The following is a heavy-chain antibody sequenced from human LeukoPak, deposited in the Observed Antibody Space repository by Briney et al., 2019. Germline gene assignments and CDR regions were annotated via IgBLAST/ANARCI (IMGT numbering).Heavy chain of an antibody. CDR2: IYYSGST. CDR3: ARGATGSVGYFDL. CDR1: GVSVSSGSYY. D-gene: IGHD5-12*01. J-gene: IGHJ2*01. V-gene: IGHV4-61*01. Sequence: PSETLSLTCTVSGVSVSSGSYYWSWIRQPPGKGLEWIGYIYYSGSTNYNPSLKSRVTISVDTSKNQFSLKLSSVTAADTAVYYCARGATGSVGYFDLWGRGTLVIVSS.